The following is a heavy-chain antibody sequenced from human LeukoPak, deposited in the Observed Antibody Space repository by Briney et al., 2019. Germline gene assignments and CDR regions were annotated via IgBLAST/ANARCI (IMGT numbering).Heavy chain of an antibody. V-gene: IGHV4-61*02. CDR3: ARDPTLTGYYQARWFDP. Sequence: SETLSLTCTVSGGSISGGTYYWSWIRQPAGKGLEWIGRIYTSGSTNYNPSLKSRVTISVDTSKNQFSLKLSSVTAADTAVYYCARDPTLTGYYQARWFDPWGQGTLVTVSS. CDR2: IYTSGST. CDR1: GGSISGGTYY. D-gene: IGHD3-9*01. J-gene: IGHJ5*02.